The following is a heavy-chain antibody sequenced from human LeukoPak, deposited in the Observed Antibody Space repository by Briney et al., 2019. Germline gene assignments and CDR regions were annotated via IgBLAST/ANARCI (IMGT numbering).Heavy chain of an antibody. D-gene: IGHD3-9*01. V-gene: IGHV1-18*01. CDR1: GYTFTSYG. CDR3: ARADILTGYYRPYYFDY. J-gene: IGHJ4*02. CDR2: ISAYNGNT. Sequence: GASVKVSCKASGYTFTSYGISWVRQAPGQGLEWMGWISAYNGNTNYAQKLQGRVTMTTDTSTSTAYMELRSLRSDDTAVYYCARADILTGYYRPYYFDYWGQGALVTVSS.